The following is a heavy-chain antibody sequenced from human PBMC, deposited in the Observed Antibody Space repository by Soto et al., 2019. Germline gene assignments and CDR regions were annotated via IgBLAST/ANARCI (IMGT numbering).Heavy chain of an antibody. CDR1: GDSISSSNW. CDR2: IFHSGNT. J-gene: IGHJ4*02. V-gene: IGHV4-4*02. Sequence: SETLSLTCGVSGDSISSSNWWIWVRQTPGKGLEWIGKIFHSGNTKYSPSLKSRVTISVDKSKNQFSLRLSSVTAADTAVYYCASLHCGSINCFSMTIEYWGQGTLVTLYS. D-gene: IGHD2-2*01. CDR3: ASLHCGSINCFSMTIEY.